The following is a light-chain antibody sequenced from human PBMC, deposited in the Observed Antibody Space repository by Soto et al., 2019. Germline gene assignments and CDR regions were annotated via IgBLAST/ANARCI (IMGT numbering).Light chain of an antibody. CDR1: QSVSSN. J-gene: IGKJ5*01. CDR3: QQYNNWHLIT. V-gene: IGKV3-15*01. CDR2: GAS. Sequence: EIVMTQSPATLSVSPGERATLSCRASQSVSSNLAWYQQKPGQAPRLLIYGASTRATGIPARFSGSGSGTEFTLTINSLQSEDIAVYYCQQYNNWHLITFGQRTRLEIK.